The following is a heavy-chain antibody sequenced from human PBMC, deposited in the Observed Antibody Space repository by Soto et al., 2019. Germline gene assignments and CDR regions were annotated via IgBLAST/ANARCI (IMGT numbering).Heavy chain of an antibody. Sequence: QVPLQESGPGLVEPSQTLSLTCTVSGVSVSSAVYYWSWIRQHPGKVLQLLGNIHPSGSAHYNPSIKNPISNSAVTSANNSSLGMTSVTDAETARYYSAGAPAGGNGSNWWYYQSHMNVWGKGTTATVSS. CDR3: AGAPAGGNGSNWWYYQSHMNV. CDR1: GVSVSSAVYY. J-gene: IGHJ6*03. CDR2: IHPSGSA. V-gene: IGHV4-31*01. D-gene: IGHD2-8*02.